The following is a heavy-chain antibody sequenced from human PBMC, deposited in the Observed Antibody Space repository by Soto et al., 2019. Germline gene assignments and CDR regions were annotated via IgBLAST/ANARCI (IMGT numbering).Heavy chain of an antibody. V-gene: IGHV4-30-4*01. D-gene: IGHD3-3*01. Sequence: SETLSLTCTVSGGSISSGDYYWSWIRQPPGKGLEWIGYIYYSGSTYYNPSLKSRVTISVDTSKNQFSLKLSSVTAADTAVYYCARDIPRYDFWSGYYSYFDYWGQGTLVTVPS. CDR2: IYYSGST. CDR3: ARDIPRYDFWSGYYSYFDY. J-gene: IGHJ4*02. CDR1: GGSISSGDYY.